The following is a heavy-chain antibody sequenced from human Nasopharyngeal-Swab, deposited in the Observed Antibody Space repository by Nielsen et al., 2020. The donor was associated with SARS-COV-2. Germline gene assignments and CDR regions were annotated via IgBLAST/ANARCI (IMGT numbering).Heavy chain of an antibody. Sequence: SETLSLTCAVYGGAFSGFYWSWIRHSPGEGLEWIGEINPCGSTDYNPSLKSRVSMSVDTSKNQVFLKLRSVTAADTGLYYCARGRRERAPRYYYYGMDVWGQGTTVTVS. CDR3: ARGRRERAPRYYYYGMDV. CDR1: GGAFSGFY. CDR2: INPCGST. D-gene: IGHD1-1*01. J-gene: IGHJ6*02. V-gene: IGHV4-34*01.